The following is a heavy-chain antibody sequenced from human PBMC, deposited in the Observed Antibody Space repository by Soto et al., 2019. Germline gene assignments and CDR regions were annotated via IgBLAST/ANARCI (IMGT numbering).Heavy chain of an antibody. Sequence: QVQLVESGGGVVQPGRSLRLSCAASGVTFSSYGMQWVRQAPGKGLEWVAVISYDGSNKYYADSVKGRFTISRDNSKNTLYLQMNSLRVEDTAVYYCANAPSDAEDYWGQGTLVTVSS. CDR3: ANAPSDAEDY. J-gene: IGHJ4*02. CDR2: ISYDGSNK. V-gene: IGHV3-30*18. CDR1: GVTFSSYG.